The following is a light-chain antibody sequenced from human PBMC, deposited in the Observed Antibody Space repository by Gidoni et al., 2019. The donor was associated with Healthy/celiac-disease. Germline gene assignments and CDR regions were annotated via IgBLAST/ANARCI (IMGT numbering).Light chain of an antibody. J-gene: IGKJ4*01. CDR1: QSVNSN. V-gene: IGKV3-15*01. CDR2: GAS. Sequence: EIVMTQSPATLSVSPGERATLSCRASQSVNSNLAWYQQKPGQAPRLLIYGASTRATGIPARFSGSGSGTEFTLTISSLQSEDVAVYYCQRYNNWPPLTFGGGTKVEIK. CDR3: QRYNNWPPLT.